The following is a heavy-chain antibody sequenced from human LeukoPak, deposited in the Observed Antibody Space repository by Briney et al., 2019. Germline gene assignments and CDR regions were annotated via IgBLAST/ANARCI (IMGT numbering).Heavy chain of an antibody. D-gene: IGHD4-23*01. V-gene: IGHV3-23*01. CDR1: GFTFSSFA. J-gene: IGHJ4*02. CDR3: ARETPAFDY. Sequence: GASLRLSCVDSGFTFSSFAMSWVRQAPGRGLEWVSTISSSGSTTYYIDSVKGRFTISRDNPRNTLYLQLNSLRGEDTAVYYCARETPAFDYWGQGTLVTVS. CDR2: ISSSGSTT.